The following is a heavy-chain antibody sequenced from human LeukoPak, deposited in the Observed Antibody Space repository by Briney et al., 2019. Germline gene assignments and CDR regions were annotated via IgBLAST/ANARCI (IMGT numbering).Heavy chain of an antibody. V-gene: IGHV4-38-2*02. Sequence: SETLSLTCTVSGYSISSGYYWGWIRQPPGKGLEWIGSIYHSGSTNYNPSLKSRVTISVDTSKNQFSLKLSSVTAADTAVYYCARSFGDSSGYSPLVDPWGQGTLVTVSS. CDR3: ARSFGDSSGYSPLVDP. CDR1: GYSISSGYY. J-gene: IGHJ5*02. CDR2: IYHSGST. D-gene: IGHD3-22*01.